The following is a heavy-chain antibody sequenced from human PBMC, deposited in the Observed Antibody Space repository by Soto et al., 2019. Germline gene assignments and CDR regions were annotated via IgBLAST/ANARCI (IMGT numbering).Heavy chain of an antibody. D-gene: IGHD6-13*01. V-gene: IGHV5-51*01. CDR3: AREDSRSWSLHYFDY. CDR1: GYSFTSYW. J-gene: IGHJ4*02. Sequence: GEFLKISCKGSGYSFTSYWIGRVRQMPGKGLEWMGIIYPGDSDTRYSPAFQGQVTIPADKSISTAYLQWSSLKASDTAMYYCAREDSRSWSLHYFDYWGQGTLVTVSS. CDR2: IYPGDSDT.